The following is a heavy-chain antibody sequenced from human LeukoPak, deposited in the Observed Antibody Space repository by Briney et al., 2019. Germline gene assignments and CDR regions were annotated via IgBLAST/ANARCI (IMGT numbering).Heavy chain of an antibody. V-gene: IGHV4-59*01. J-gene: IGHJ4*02. Sequence: SETLSLTCTVSGGSISKYWSWIRQPPGKGLEWIGYIYHSGSTNYNPSLKSRVTISVDTSKNQFSLKLSSVTAADTAVYYCARDGYSGNDGLWGQGTLVTVSS. CDR1: GGSISKY. CDR2: IYHSGST. CDR3: ARDGYSGNDGL. D-gene: IGHD5-12*01.